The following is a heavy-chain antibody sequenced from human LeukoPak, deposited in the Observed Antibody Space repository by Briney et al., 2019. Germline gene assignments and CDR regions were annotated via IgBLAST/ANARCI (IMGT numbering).Heavy chain of an antibody. J-gene: IGHJ2*01. CDR1: GYTFTGYY. V-gene: IGHV1-2*02. CDR2: INPNSGGT. Sequence: ASVKVSCKASGYTFTGYYMHWVRQRPGQGLEWMGWINPNSGGTNYAQKFQGRVTMTRDTSINTAYMELSRLRSDDTAVYYCAINPDSSGGGSDWYFDLWGRGTLVTVSS. D-gene: IGHD3-22*01. CDR3: AINPDSSGGGSDWYFDL.